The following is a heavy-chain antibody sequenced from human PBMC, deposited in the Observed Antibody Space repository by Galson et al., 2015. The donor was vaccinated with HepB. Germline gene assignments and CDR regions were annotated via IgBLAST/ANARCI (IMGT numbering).Heavy chain of an antibody. CDR1: GYTFTSYD. Sequence: SVKVSCKASGYTFTSYDMHWVRQAPGQRLEWMGWINAGNGNTKYSQKFQGRVTITRDTSASTAYMELSSLRSEDTAVYYCARGIPHYDILTGRVVAYYYYYGMDVWGQGTTVTVSS. J-gene: IGHJ6*02. CDR2: INAGNGNT. CDR3: ARGIPHYDILTGRVVAYYYYYGMDV. V-gene: IGHV1-3*01. D-gene: IGHD3-9*01.